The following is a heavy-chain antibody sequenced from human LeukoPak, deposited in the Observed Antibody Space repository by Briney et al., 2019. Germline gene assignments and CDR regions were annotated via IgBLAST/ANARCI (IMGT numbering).Heavy chain of an antibody. D-gene: IGHD3-3*01. CDR3: ARGITIFGVVITSFDY. CDR1: GDSISHYNYF. V-gene: IGHV4-39*07. CDR2: INHSGST. Sequence: PSETLSLTCTVSGDSISHYNYFWGWIRQPPGQGPEWIGEINHSGSTNYNPSLKSRVTISVDTSKNQFSLKLSSVTAADTAVYYCARGITIFGVVITSFDYWGQGTLVTVSS. J-gene: IGHJ4*02.